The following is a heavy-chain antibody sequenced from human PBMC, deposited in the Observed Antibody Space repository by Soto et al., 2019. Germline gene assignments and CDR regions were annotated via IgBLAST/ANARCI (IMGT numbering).Heavy chain of an antibody. J-gene: IGHJ4*02. CDR2: ITTYNDNT. Sequence: QVQLVQSGAEVKKPGASVKVSCKGSGYTFTSFGINWVRQAPGQGVEWMGWITTYNDNTNYAQKFKGRVTMTTATSTSTGYMEWRSLRADDTAVYYWARVGGVKGDRYVGASDYWGQGPMVTGSS. V-gene: IGHV1-18*01. D-gene: IGHD3-10*01. CDR1: GYTFTSFG. CDR3: ARVGGVKGDRYVGASDY.